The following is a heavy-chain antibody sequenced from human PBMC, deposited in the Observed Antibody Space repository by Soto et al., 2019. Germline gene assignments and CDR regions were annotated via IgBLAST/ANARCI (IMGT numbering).Heavy chain of an antibody. J-gene: IGHJ6*02. D-gene: IGHD2-2*01. CDR3: ARVYCTSTNCYVPYYYYGMDV. CDR1: GYIFSSYG. V-gene: IGHV1-18*01. CDR2: ISAYNGNT. Sequence: QVPLVQSGAEVKKPGASVKVSCKASGYIFSSYGISWVRQAPGQGLEWMGWISAYNGNTNYAQKLQGRVTMTTDTSTSTAYMELRSLRSDDTAVYYCARVYCTSTNCYVPYYYYGMDVWGQGTTVTVSS.